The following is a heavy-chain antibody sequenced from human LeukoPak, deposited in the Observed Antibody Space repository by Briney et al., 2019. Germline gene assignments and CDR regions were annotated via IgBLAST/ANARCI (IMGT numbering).Heavy chain of an antibody. D-gene: IGHD3-22*01. J-gene: IGHJ4*02. V-gene: IGHV4-39*01. CDR2: IYYSGST. CDR3: ARHRRYYDSSGYSPDY. Sequence: PSETLSLTCTVSGGSISSSSYYWGWIRQPPGKGVEWIGSIYYSGSTYYNPSLKSRVTISVDTSKNQFSLKLSSVTAADTAVYYCARHRRYYDSSGYSPDYWGQGTLVTVSS. CDR1: GGSISSSSYY.